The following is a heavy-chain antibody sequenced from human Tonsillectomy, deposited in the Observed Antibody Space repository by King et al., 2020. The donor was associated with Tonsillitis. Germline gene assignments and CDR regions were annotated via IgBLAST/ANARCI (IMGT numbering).Heavy chain of an antibody. V-gene: IGHV3-15*01. Sequence: DVQLVESGGGLVEPGGSLRLSCTASGFTFSQAWMSWVRQAPGKGLVWVGRIKSNTDGGTTDYAAPVKGRITISRDDSKKTLFLQLDSLKTGDTVLYFCATDNHYVSVLGSWGQGALVTVSS. CDR1: GFTFSQAW. CDR3: ATDNHYVSVLGS. J-gene: IGHJ5*02. D-gene: IGHD3-10*01. CDR2: IKSNTDGGTT.